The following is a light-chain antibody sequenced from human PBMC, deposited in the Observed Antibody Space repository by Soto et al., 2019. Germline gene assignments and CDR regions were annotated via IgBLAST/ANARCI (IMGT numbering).Light chain of an antibody. CDR3: CSYEHGSIYV. Sequence: QSALAQPASVSGSPGQSITISCTGTSSDVGGYNYVSWYQQHPGKAPKLMIYEVSNRPSGVSNRFSGSKSGNTASLTISGLQAEDEADYYCCSYEHGSIYVFGTGTKVTVL. J-gene: IGLJ1*01. CDR2: EVS. CDR1: SSDVGGYNY. V-gene: IGLV2-14*01.